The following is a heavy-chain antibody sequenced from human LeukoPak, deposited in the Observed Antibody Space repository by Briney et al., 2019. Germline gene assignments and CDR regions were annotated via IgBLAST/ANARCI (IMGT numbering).Heavy chain of an antibody. CDR3: ARVGIAARPSWYFDL. V-gene: IGHV4-4*07. D-gene: IGHD6-6*01. CDR2: IYTSGST. CDR1: GGSISSYY. J-gene: IGHJ2*01. Sequence: SETLSLTCTVSGGSISSYYWSWIRQPAGKGLEWIGRIYTSGSTNYNPSLKSRFTMSVDTSKNQFSLKLSSVTAADTAVYYCARVGIAARPSWYFDLWGRGTLVTVSS.